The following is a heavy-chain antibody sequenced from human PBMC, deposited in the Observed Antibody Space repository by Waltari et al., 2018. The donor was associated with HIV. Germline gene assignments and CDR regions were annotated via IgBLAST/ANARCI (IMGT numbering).Heavy chain of an antibody. J-gene: IGHJ4*02. CDR2: INHSGST. CDR1: GGSFSGYY. D-gene: IGHD6-13*01. V-gene: IGHV4-34*01. CDR3: ASSSSWTGCFGY. Sequence: QVQLQQWGAGLLKPSETLSLTCAVYGGSFSGYYWGWIRQPPGKGLEWIGEINHSGSTNYNPSLKSRVTISVDTSKNQFSLKLSSVTAADTAVYYCASSSSWTGCFGYWGQGTLVTVSS.